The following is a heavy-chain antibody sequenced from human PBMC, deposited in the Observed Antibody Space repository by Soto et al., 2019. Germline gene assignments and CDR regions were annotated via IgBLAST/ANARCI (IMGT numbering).Heavy chain of an antibody. CDR2: INSKINGGTT. V-gene: IGHV3-15*07. J-gene: IGHJ4*02. D-gene: IGHD3-16*01. Sequence: EVQLVDSGGGSVEPGGSLRLSCAASGFTFTNAWLNWVRQAPGKGLEWVGRINSKINGGTTDYAAPVKGRFSISRDNSENTVYLQMNSLKPEDTAGYYCAADLPDWGAYAFDYWGQGTLVTVSS. CDR1: GFTFTNAW. CDR3: AADLPDWGAYAFDY.